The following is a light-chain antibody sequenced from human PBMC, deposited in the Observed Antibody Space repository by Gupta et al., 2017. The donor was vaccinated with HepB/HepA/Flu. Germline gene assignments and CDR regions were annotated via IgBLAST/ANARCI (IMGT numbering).Light chain of an antibody. CDR2: EVS. V-gene: IGLV2-23*02. J-gene: IGLJ2*01. CDR3: CSYAGSSSVV. CDR1: SSDVGSYNL. Sequence: QSSLTQPASVSGSPAQSITISCTRTSSDVGSYNLGSWYQQHPGKAPKLMIYEVSKRPSGVSNRFSGSKSGNTASLTISGLQAEDEADYYCCSYAGSSSVVFGGGTKLTVL.